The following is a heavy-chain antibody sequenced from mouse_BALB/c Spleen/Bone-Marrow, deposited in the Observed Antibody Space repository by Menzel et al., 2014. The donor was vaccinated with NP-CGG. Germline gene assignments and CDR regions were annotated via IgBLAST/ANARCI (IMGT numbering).Heavy chain of an antibody. CDR1: GFTFSDYY. CDR3: ARQDYSYYYAMDY. V-gene: IGHV5-12*02. J-gene: IGHJ4*01. D-gene: IGHD2-13*01. CDR2: ISNGGGST. Sequence: EVQLVESGGGLVQPGGSLKLSCATSGFTFSDYYMYWVRQTPEKRLEWVAYISNGGGSTYYPDTVKGRFTISRDNAKNTLHLQMSRLKSEDTAMYYCARQDYSYYYAMDYWGQGTSVTVSS.